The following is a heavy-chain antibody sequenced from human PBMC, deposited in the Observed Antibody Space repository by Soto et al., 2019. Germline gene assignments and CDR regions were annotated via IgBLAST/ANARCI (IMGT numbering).Heavy chain of an antibody. D-gene: IGHD1-20*01. CDR3: ARGAHISGVTRCFDP. V-gene: IGHV4-34*01. Sequence: QVQLQQWGAGLLEPSETLSLICAVSGESLSDHYWSWIRQSPGKGLEWIGDINQYGTTNYNPSLMSRVTISADTSKNQFFLRLTSVTAADTAVYYCARGAHISGVTRCFDPWGQGTLVTVSS. J-gene: IGHJ5*02. CDR2: INQYGTT. CDR1: GESLSDHY.